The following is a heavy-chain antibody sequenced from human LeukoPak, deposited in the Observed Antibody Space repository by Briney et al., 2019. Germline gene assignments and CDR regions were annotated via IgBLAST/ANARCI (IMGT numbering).Heavy chain of an antibody. Sequence: PSETLSLTCTVSGGSISRYYWSWIRRPPGKGLEWIGYIDDSGNTNYNPSLKSQVTISVDKSKNQFSLKLSYVTAADTAMYYCARSDYHNSGSHTVFDAFDIWGQGTRVTVSS. V-gene: IGHV4-59*01. CDR3: ARSDYHNSGSHTVFDAFDI. D-gene: IGHD3-10*01. CDR1: GGSISRYY. CDR2: IDDSGNT. J-gene: IGHJ3*02.